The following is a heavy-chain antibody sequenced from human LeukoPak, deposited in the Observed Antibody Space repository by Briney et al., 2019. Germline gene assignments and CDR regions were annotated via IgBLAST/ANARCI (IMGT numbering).Heavy chain of an antibody. CDR3: ARDNRPGGSYYLDY. V-gene: IGHV3-21*01. D-gene: IGHD1-26*01. Sequence: GGSLRLSCAASGFTFSSYSMNWVRQAPGKGLEWVSSISSSSSYIYYADSVKGRFTISRDNAKNSLYLQMNSLRAEDTAVYYCARDNRPGGSYYLDYWGQGTLVTVPS. CDR1: GFTFSSYS. J-gene: IGHJ4*02. CDR2: ISSSSSYI.